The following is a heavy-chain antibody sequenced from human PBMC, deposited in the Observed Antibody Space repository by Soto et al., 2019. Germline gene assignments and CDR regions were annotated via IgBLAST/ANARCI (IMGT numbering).Heavy chain of an antibody. D-gene: IGHD5-12*01. CDR2: ISSSGSTI. CDR3: ARDDPVEMATCGY. J-gene: IGHJ4*02. CDR1: GFTVSSYE. Sequence: PGGSLRLSCAASGFTVSSYEMNWVRQAPGKGLEWVSYISSSGSTIYYADSVKGRFTISRDNAKNSLYLQMNSLRAEDTAVYYCARDDPVEMATCGYWGQGTLVTVSS. V-gene: IGHV3-48*03.